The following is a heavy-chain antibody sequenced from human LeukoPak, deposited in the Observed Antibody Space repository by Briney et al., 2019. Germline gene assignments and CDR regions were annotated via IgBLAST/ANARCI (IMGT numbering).Heavy chain of an antibody. Sequence: KPSETLSLTCTVSGGSISSSSYYWGWIRQPPGKGLEWIGSIYYSGSTYYNPSLKSRVTISVDKSKNQFSLKLSSVTAADTAVYYCARGAKRPVYGSGRQLDVWGQGTTVTVSS. V-gene: IGHV4-39*07. J-gene: IGHJ6*02. D-gene: IGHD3-10*01. CDR3: ARGAKRPVYGSGRQLDV. CDR1: GGSISSSSYY. CDR2: IYYSGST.